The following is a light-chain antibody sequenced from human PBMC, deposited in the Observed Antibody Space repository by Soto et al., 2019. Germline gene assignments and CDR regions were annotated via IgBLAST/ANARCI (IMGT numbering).Light chain of an antibody. V-gene: IGKV1-39*01. CDR3: QQSDSTPLT. Sequence: DIQMTQAPSSLSASVGDRVTITCRASQSISSYLNWYQQKPGKAPKLLIYAASSLQSGVPSRFSGSGSGTDVTLTISSLQPEDFATYYCQQSDSTPLTFGGGTTVEIK. J-gene: IGKJ4*01. CDR1: QSISSY. CDR2: AAS.